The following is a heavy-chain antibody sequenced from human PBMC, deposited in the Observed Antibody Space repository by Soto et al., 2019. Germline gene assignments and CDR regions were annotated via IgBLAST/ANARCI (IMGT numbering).Heavy chain of an antibody. Sequence: EVQLVESGGGLVQPGRSLRLSCAASGFTFDDYAMHWVRQAPGKGLEWVSGISWKSGSIGYADSVKGRFTISRDNAKNSLYLQMNSLRAEDTALYYCAKDWHSGITYGMDVWGQGTTVTVSS. D-gene: IGHD1-26*01. CDR3: AKDWHSGITYGMDV. CDR2: ISWKSGSI. V-gene: IGHV3-9*01. J-gene: IGHJ6*02. CDR1: GFTFDDYA.